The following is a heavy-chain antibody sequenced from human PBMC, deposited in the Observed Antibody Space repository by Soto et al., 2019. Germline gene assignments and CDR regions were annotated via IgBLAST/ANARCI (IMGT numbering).Heavy chain of an antibody. J-gene: IGHJ4*02. V-gene: IGHV1-69*13. CDR2: IIPIFGTA. D-gene: IGHD1-26*01. CDR3: ARDGGRRSGGIDY. Sequence: SVKVSCKASGGTFSSYSINWVRQAPGQGLEWMGEIIPIFGTANYAQKFQGRVTITADESTSTAYMELSSLRSEDTAVYYCARDGGRRSGGIDYWGQGTLVTVSS. CDR1: GGTFSSYS.